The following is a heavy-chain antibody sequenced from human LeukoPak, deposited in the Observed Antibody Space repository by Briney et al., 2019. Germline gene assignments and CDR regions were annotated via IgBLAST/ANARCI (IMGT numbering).Heavy chain of an antibody. D-gene: IGHD5-24*01. CDR2: IYYDGTT. CDR1: GASISSYY. Sequence: SETLSLTCTVSGASISSYYWSWIRQPPGKGLEWIGYIYYDGTTNYNPPLQSRVTISLDTSENQFSLKLTSVTAADTAVYYCARHWVEITTPYCFDFWGQGTLVTVSP. V-gene: IGHV4-59*08. J-gene: IGHJ4*02. CDR3: ARHWVEITTPYCFDF.